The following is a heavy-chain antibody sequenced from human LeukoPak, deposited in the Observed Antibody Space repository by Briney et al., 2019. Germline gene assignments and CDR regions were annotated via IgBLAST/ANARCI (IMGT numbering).Heavy chain of an antibody. V-gene: IGHV1-2*06. Sequence: GASVKVSCKAPGYTFTGYYIHWVRQAPGPGLEWMGRINPKSGGTNYAEKFQGRVTMTRDTSINAAYMELSRLRYDDTAVYYCASRDPAEGFLQWLPDHWGQGTLVTVSS. CDR3: ASRDPAEGFLQWLPDH. CDR2: INPKSGGT. CDR1: GYTFTGYY. D-gene: IGHD3-3*01. J-gene: IGHJ4*02.